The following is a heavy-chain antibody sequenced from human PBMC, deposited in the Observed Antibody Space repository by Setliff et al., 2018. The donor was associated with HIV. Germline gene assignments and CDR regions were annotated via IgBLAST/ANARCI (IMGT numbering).Heavy chain of an antibody. CDR1: GLTFSSYS. CDR3: VRVYRAGSWDY. J-gene: IGHJ4*02. CDR2: ISPSSSTL. V-gene: IGHV3-48*01. D-gene: IGHD6-13*01. Sequence: GGSLRLSCVASGLTFSSYSMNWVRQAPGKGLEWVSYISPSSSTLYYADSVKGRFTISRDNAKNSLYLQMNSLRAEDTAVYYCVRVYRAGSWDYWGQGTLVTVSS.